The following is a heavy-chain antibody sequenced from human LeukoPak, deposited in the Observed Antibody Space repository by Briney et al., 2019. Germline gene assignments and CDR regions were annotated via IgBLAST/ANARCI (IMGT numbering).Heavy chain of an antibody. D-gene: IGHD4-23*01. V-gene: IGHV3-74*01. Sequence: PGGSLRLSCVASGFTFTNYWMHWVRQAPGKGLVWVARMNSDASSTSYADSVKGRFSISRDNAKKTLYLQMNSLRAEDTAVYNCARGPDYGGPLRGQGTLVTVSP. J-gene: IGHJ4*02. CDR3: ARGPDYGGPL. CDR1: GFTFTNYW. CDR2: MNSDASST.